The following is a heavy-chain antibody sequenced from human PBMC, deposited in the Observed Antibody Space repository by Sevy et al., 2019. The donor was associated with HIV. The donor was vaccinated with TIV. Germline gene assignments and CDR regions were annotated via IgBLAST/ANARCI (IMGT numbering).Heavy chain of an antibody. Sequence: ASVKVSCKASGYRFTSYAMNWVRQTPGQGLEWMGWINANTGKPTYAQGFTGRFVFSLDTSVNTAYLQISSLKAEDTAVYYCAKGRPGSGYAGAAAGDWGQGTRVTVSS. V-gene: IGHV7-4-1*02. J-gene: IGHJ4*02. CDR3: AKGRPGSGYAGAAAGD. CDR2: INANTGKP. CDR1: GYRFTSYA. D-gene: IGHD5-12*01.